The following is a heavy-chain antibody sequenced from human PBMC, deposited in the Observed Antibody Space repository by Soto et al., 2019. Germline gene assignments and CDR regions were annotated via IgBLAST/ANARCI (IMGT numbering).Heavy chain of an antibody. CDR1: GYTFTSYD. D-gene: IGHD6-13*01. J-gene: IGHJ4*02. V-gene: IGHV1-8*01. Sequence: ASVKVSCKASGYTFTSYDVNWVRQATGQGFEWMGWMNADSGNTGFAQKFQGRITMTRNISTSTAYMELSSLGSEDTAVYYCARGRDPIAAAGTRAGDYWGQGTLVTVSS. CDR2: MNADSGNT. CDR3: ARGRDPIAAAGTRAGDY.